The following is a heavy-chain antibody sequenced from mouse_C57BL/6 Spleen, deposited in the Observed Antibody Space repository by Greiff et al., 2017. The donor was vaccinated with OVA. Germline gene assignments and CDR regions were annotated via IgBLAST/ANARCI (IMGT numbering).Heavy chain of an antibody. Sequence: VQLQQPGAELVRPGTSVKLSCKASGYTFTSYWMHWVKQRPGQGLEWIGVIDPSDSYTNYNQKFKGKATLTVDTSSSTAYMQLSSLTSEDSAVYYCAGDGYDWYFDVWGTGTTVTVSS. V-gene: IGHV1-59*01. D-gene: IGHD2-2*01. J-gene: IGHJ1*03. CDR1: GYTFTSYW. CDR3: AGDGYDWYFDV. CDR2: IDPSDSYT.